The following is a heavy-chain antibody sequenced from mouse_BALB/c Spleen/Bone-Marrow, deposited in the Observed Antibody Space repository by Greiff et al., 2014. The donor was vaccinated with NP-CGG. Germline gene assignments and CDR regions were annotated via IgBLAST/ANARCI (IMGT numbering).Heavy chain of an antibody. CDR2: IDPANGNT. V-gene: IGHV14-3*02. J-gene: IGHJ3*01. Sequence: EVHLVESGAELVKPGATVKSSCTASGFNIKDPYMHWVKQRPEQGLEWIGRIDPANGNTKYDPKFQGKATITADTSSNTAYLQLSSLTSEDTAVYYCAPYYYGRWFTYWGQGTLVTVSA. CDR3: APYYYGRWFTY. CDR1: GFNIKDPY. D-gene: IGHD1-1*01.